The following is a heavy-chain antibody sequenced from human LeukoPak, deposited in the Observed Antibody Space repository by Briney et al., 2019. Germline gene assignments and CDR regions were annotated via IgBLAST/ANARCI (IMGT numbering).Heavy chain of an antibody. J-gene: IGHJ4*02. V-gene: IGHV1-69*13. CDR1: GYTFTSYG. CDR2: IIPIFGTA. Sequence: GASVKVSCKASGYTFTSYGISWVRQAPGQGLEWMGGIIPIFGTANYAQKFQGRVTITADESTSTAYMELSSLRSEDTAVYYCATHGYSYGYDFDYWGQGTLVTVSS. CDR3: ATHGYSYGYDFDY. D-gene: IGHD5-18*01.